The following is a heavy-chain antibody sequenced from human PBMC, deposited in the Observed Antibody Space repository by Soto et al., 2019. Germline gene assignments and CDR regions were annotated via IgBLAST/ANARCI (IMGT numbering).Heavy chain of an antibody. J-gene: IGHJ4*02. CDR2: IYRTART. Sequence: QVQLQESGPGLVKPSGTLSLTCAVSGGSFTSNNWWTWVRQPPGQGLEWIGEIYRTARTNYNPSLKRRVTISLDKSENQFSLKVTSLTAADTAVYYCASRDPGTSVDYWGQGTLVTVSS. D-gene: IGHD1-7*01. CDR3: ASRDPGTSVDY. V-gene: IGHV4-4*02. CDR1: GGSFTSNNW.